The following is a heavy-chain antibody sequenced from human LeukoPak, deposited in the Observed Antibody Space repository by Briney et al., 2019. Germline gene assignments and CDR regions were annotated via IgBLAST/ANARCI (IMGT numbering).Heavy chain of an antibody. CDR2: VIAILDTA. V-gene: IGHV1-69*08. CDR1: GGSFSDYS. Sequence: SVKVSCKASGGSFSDYSISWVRQAPGQGLEWMGRVIAILDTAHYAQKFQGRFTITADKSTTTVYMELSSLRSDDTAVYYCVRSGYDYDWFDPWGQGTLVTVSS. D-gene: IGHD5-12*01. CDR3: VRSGYDYDWFDP. J-gene: IGHJ5*02.